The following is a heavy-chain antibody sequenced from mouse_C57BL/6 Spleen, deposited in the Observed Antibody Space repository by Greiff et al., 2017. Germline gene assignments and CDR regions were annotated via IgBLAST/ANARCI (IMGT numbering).Heavy chain of an antibody. Sequence: QVQLQQPGAELVKPGASVKLSCKASGYTFTSYWMHWVKQRPGQGLEWIGMIHPNSGSTNYNEKFKSKATLTVDKSSSTAYMQLSSLTSEDSAVXYCARSGDGYYGYFDVWGTGTTVTVSS. J-gene: IGHJ1*03. D-gene: IGHD2-3*01. V-gene: IGHV1-64*01. CDR2: IHPNSGST. CDR1: GYTFTSYW. CDR3: ARSGDGYYGYFDV.